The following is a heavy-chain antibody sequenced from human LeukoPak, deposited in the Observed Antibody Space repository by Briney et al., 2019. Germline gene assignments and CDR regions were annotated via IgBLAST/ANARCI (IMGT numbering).Heavy chain of an antibody. D-gene: IGHD2-15*01. J-gene: IGHJ6*04. V-gene: IGHV4-31*03. CDR1: GGSISSGGYY. Sequence: SQTLSLTCTVSGGSISSGGYYWSWIRQHPGKGLEWIGYIYYSGSTYYNPSLKSRVTISVDTSKNQFSLKLSSVTAADTAVYYCARDRPYCSGGSCYYYYYGMDVWGKGTTVTVSS. CDR3: ARDRPYCSGGSCYYYYYGMDV. CDR2: IYYSGST.